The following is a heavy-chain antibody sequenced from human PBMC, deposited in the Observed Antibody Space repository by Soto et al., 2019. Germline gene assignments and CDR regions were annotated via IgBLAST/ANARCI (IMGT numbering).Heavy chain of an antibody. CDR2: IDPSDSYT. J-gene: IGHJ3*02. V-gene: IGHV5-10-1*01. Sequence: GESLKLSCKGSGYRFTSYWISWVRQLPGKGLEWMGRIDPSDSYTNYSPSFQGHVTISADKSISTAYLQWSSLKASDTAMYYCARHLDYYGSGSYLGGFDIWGQGTMVTVSS. CDR3: ARHLDYYGSGSYLGGFDI. D-gene: IGHD3-10*01. CDR1: GYRFTSYW.